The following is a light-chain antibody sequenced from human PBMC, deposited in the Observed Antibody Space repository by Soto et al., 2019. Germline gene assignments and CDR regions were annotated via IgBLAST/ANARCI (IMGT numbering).Light chain of an antibody. Sequence: EILMTQSPATLSVSPGERATLPCRASQSVSSDLAWYQQKLGQAPRLLIYGASTRATGIPARFTGSGSGAEFTLTISSLQSEDFAVYYCQQYNDWPQTFGQGTKVDIK. CDR2: GAS. CDR1: QSVSSD. CDR3: QQYNDWPQT. V-gene: IGKV3-15*01. J-gene: IGKJ1*01.